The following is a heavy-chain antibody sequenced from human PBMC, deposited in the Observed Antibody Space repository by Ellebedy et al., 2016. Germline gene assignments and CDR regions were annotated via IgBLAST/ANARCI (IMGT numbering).Heavy chain of an antibody. CDR3: RQGHYANY. J-gene: IGHJ4*02. D-gene: IGHD4-17*01. CDR1: GLTVSSFF. Sequence: GESLKISXAPSGLTVSSFFTGWVRQAPGKGLEWVSTMRGDGAKTHLADSVKGRFTMSRDIPKNTVYLQMNRLRAEDTAVYYCRQGHYANYWGQGTLVTVSS. CDR2: MRGDGAKT. V-gene: IGHV3-23*01.